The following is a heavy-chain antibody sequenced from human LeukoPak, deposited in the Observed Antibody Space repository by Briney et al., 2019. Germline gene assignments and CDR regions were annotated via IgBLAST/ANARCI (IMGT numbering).Heavy chain of an antibody. CDR1: GGSISSYY. V-gene: IGHV4-59*01. CDR2: IYYSGST. J-gene: IGHJ5*02. CDR3: ARDVSGGDLSP. D-gene: IGHD2-21*02. Sequence: SETLSLTCTVSGGSISSYYWSWIRQPPGKGLEWIGYIYYSGSTNYNPSLKSRVTISVDTSKNQFSLKLSSVTAADTAVYNCARDVSGGDLSPWGQGTLITVSS.